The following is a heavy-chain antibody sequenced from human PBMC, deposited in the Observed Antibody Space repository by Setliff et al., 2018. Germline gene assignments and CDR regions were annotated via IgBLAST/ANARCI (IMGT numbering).Heavy chain of an antibody. Sequence: SETLSLTCTVSGASITNINYYWGLIRQPPGKGLEWIGSIFYSGRTFYNPSLKSRVTISVDTSKNQFSLTLSSVTAAGTAVYYCARLPNYVWGSPVDYWGQGTLVTVSS. CDR1: GASITNINYY. V-gene: IGHV4-39*01. J-gene: IGHJ4*02. CDR2: IFYSGRT. CDR3: ARLPNYVWGSPVDY. D-gene: IGHD3-16*01.